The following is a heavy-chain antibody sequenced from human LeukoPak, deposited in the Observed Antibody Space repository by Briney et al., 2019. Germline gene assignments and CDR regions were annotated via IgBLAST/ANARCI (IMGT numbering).Heavy chain of an antibody. D-gene: IGHD6-13*01. V-gene: IGHV3-30*04. CDR2: ISYDESTK. J-gene: IGHJ5*02. CDR3: VGGSRYGRSWYNWLDP. CDR1: GFTFSIYT. Sequence: GGSLRLSCAASGFTFSIYTMHWVRQAPGKGLEWVTSISYDESTKNYAASAEGRFTISRDSSKDTLYLHMTSLRVEDKAIYYCVGGSRYGRSWYNWLDPWGQGTLVSVLS.